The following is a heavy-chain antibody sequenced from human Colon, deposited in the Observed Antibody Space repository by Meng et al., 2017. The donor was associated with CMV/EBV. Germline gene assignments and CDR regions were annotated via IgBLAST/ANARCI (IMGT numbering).Heavy chain of an antibody. V-gene: IGHV3-21*04. J-gene: IGHJ4*02. CDR3: AKASDHYYDFYFDS. D-gene: IGHD3-22*01. CDR1: GFKLMSYT. Sequence: GESLKISCAASGFKLMSYTMNWVRQAPGKGLEWVSSIDTRSTSIKYADSVKGRFTISKDNSKNTLYLQMDSLTAEDSAVYYCAKASDHYYDFYFDSWGQGTLVTVSS. CDR2: IDTRSTSI.